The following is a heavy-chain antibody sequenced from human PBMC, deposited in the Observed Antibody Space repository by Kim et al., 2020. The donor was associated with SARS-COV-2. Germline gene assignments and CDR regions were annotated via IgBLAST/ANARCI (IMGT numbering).Heavy chain of an antibody. V-gene: IGHV4-39*01. CDR1: GGSISSSSYY. J-gene: IGHJ4*02. CDR2: IYYSGST. D-gene: IGHD3-10*01. CDR3: ASGSGSYMYFEY. Sequence: SETLSLTCTVSGGSISSSSYYWDWIRQPPGKGLEWIGSIYYSGSTYYNPSLKSRVTISVDTSKNQFSLKLSSVTAADTAVYYCASGSGSYMYFEYWGQGTLVTVSS.